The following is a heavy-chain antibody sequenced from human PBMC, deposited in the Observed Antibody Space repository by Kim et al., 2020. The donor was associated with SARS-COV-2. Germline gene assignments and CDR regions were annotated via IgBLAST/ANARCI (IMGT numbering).Heavy chain of an antibody. CDR3: AKVELYYYDSSGYWVY. D-gene: IGHD3-22*01. J-gene: IGHJ4*02. CDR1: GFTFSSYA. V-gene: IGHV3-23*01. Sequence: GGSLRHSCAASGFTFSSYAMSWVRQAPGKGLEWVSAISGSGGSTYYADSVKGRFTISRDNSKNTLYLQMNSLRAEDTAVYYCAKVELYYYDSSGYWVYWGQGTLVTVSS. CDR2: ISGSGGST.